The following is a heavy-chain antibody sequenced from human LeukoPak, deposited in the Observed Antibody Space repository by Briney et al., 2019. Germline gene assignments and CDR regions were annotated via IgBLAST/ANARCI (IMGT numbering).Heavy chain of an antibody. Sequence: SETLSLTCTVSGGSISSYYWSRIRQPPGKGLEWIGYIYYSGSTNYNPSLKSRVTISVDTSKNQFSLKLSSVTAADTAVYYCARDTVTGTTPGTFDYWGQGTLVTVSS. CDR1: GGSISSYY. CDR2: IYYSGST. J-gene: IGHJ4*02. CDR3: ARDTVTGTTPGTFDY. V-gene: IGHV4-59*01. D-gene: IGHD1-20*01.